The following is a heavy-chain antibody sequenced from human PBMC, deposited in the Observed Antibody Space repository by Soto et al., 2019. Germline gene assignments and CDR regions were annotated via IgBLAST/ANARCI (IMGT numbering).Heavy chain of an antibody. J-gene: IGHJ4*02. CDR2: ISSTGSYT. V-gene: IGHV3-11*05. Sequence: QVEVVESGGGLVQPGGSLRLSCTASGFTFNDYYMTWFRRAPGTGLEWVSYISSTGSYTNYADSVKGRFTISRDNAKNSLYLQMDSLRDEDTAVYYCARAPSIRSPPDFWGRGTLVTVSS. CDR3: ARAPSIRSPPDF. D-gene: IGHD3-3*02. CDR1: GFTFNDYY.